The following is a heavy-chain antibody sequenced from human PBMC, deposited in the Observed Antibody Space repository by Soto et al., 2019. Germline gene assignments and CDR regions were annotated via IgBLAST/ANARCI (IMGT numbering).Heavy chain of an antibody. CDR2: IYSGGTT. CDR3: ATSPTVGS. Sequence: EVQLVESGGGLVQPGGSLRLSWAVSGFTVSNNYMSWVRQAPGKGLECVSVIYSGGTTYYADSIKGRFIISRDNSKNTLYLQMNSLRAEDTAVYYCATSPTVGSWGQGTLVTVSS. J-gene: IGHJ4*02. D-gene: IGHD2-2*01. CDR1: GFTVSNNY. V-gene: IGHV3-66*01.